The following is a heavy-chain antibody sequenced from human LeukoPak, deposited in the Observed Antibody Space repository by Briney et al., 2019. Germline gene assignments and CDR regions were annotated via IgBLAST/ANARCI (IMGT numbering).Heavy chain of an antibody. V-gene: IGHV3-21*01. CDR2: ISSSSSYI. J-gene: IGHJ4*02. CDR3: ARDQPIVGATRPFDY. CDR1: GFTFSSYS. D-gene: IGHD1-26*01. Sequence: PGGSLRLSCAASGFTFSSYSMNWVRQAPGKGLEWVSSISSSSSYIYYADSVKGRFTISRDNAKNSLYLQMNSLRAEDTAVYYCARDQPIVGATRPFDYWGQGTLVTVSS.